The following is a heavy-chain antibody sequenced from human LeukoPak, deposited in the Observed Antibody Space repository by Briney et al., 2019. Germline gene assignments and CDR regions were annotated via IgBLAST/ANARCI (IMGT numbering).Heavy chain of an antibody. V-gene: IGHV3-7*03. CDR2: IKQDGSEK. CDR1: GFTFSSYW. D-gene: IGHD3-22*01. Sequence: GGSLRLSCAASGFTFSSYWMSWVRQAPGKGLEWVANIKQDGSEKYYVDSVKGRFTISRDNAKNSLYLQMNSLRAEDTAVYYCARMGYDSSGYYVAPCDYWGQGTLVTVSS. CDR3: ARMGYDSSGYYVAPCDY. J-gene: IGHJ4*02.